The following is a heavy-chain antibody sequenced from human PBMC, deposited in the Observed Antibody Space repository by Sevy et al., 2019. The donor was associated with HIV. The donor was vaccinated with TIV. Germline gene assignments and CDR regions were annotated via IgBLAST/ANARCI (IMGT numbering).Heavy chain of an antibody. D-gene: IGHD6-25*01. CDR2: TYYRSKWYN. V-gene: IGHV6-1*01. Sequence: SQTLSLTCAISGDSVSSNSTGWNWIRESPSRGLEWLGRTYYRSKWYNEYAVSVKSRITINPDTSKNQFSLQLNSVTPEDTAVYYCTRGGGAFDFWGRGTMVTVSS. CDR3: TRGGGAFDF. CDR1: GDSVSSNSTG. J-gene: IGHJ3*01.